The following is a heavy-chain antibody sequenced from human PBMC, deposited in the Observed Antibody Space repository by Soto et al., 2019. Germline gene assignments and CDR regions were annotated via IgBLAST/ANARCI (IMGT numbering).Heavy chain of an antibody. V-gene: IGHV1-69*13. CDR1: GVTFSSYA. Sequence: SVKVSCKASGVTFSSYAISWVRQAPGQGLEWMGGIIPIFGTANYAQKFQGRVTITADESTSTAYMELSSLRSEDTAVYYCARGQFYDSSGYYYDGAFDIWGQGTMVTVSS. D-gene: IGHD3-22*01. CDR2: IIPIFGTA. CDR3: ARGQFYDSSGYYYDGAFDI. J-gene: IGHJ3*02.